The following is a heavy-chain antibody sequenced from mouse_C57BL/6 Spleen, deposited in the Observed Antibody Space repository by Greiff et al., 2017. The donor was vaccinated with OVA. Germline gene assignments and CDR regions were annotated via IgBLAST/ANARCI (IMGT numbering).Heavy chain of an antibody. CDR3: AKGDGSSHWYFDV. V-gene: IGHV2-5*01. Sequence: VMLVESGPGLVQPSQSLSITCTVSGFSLTSYGVHWVRQSPGKGLEWLGVIWRGGSTDYNAAFMSRLSITKDNAKSQVFFKMNSLQADDTAIYYCAKGDGSSHWYFDVWGTGTTVTVSS. D-gene: IGHD1-1*01. CDR2: IWRGGST. CDR1: GFSLTSYG. J-gene: IGHJ1*03.